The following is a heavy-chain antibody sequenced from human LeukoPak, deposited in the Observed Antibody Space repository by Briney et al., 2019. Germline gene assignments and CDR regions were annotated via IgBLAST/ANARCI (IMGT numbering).Heavy chain of an antibody. D-gene: IGHD3-16*01. J-gene: IGHJ4*02. Sequence: GSSVTVSCTASGGTFSSYAISWVRQAPGQGLEWMGGIIPIFGTANYAQKFQGRVTITADESTSTAYMELSSLRSEDTAVYYCAREARGEVSFDYWGQGTLVTVSS. CDR1: GGTFSSYA. CDR2: IIPIFGTA. CDR3: AREARGEVSFDY. V-gene: IGHV1-69*01.